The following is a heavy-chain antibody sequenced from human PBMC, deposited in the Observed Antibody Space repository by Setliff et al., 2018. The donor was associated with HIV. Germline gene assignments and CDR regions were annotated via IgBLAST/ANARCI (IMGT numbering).Heavy chain of an antibody. V-gene: IGHV3-30*04. CDR3: ASSYPNYNYGNYDFWSGYYHDDAFDI. D-gene: IGHD3-3*01. J-gene: IGHJ3*02. CDR2: ISYDGNKK. Sequence: GGSLRLSCAASAFTYSNYNIHWVRQAPGKGLEWVAFISYDGNKKYYADSVKGRFTISRDNSKNTLYPQMDSLRTEDTAVYYCASSYPNYNYGNYDFWSGYYHDDAFDIWGQGTMVTVSS. CDR1: AFTYSNYN.